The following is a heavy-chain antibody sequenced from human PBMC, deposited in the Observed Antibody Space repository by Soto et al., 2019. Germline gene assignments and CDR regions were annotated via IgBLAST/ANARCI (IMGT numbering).Heavy chain of an antibody. V-gene: IGHV1-58*01. J-gene: IGHJ6*02. CDR2: IVVGSGDT. CDR1: GFTFSSSS. Sequence: SVKVSCKASGFTFSSSSVQWVRQARGQRLEWIGWIVVGSGDTNYAQKFQERVTITRDMSTTTAYLQWSTLKASDTAMYYCARHISNFRYYYYAMDVWGQGTTVTVSS. CDR3: ARHISNFRYYYYAMDV. D-gene: IGHD6-13*01.